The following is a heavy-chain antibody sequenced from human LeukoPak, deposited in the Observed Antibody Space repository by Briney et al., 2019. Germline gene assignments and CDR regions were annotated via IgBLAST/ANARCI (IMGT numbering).Heavy chain of an antibody. CDR2: INWNSDTK. Sequence: GGSLRLSCVGAGFAFHNYAMHWVRRPPGKGLEWVSAINWNSDTKAYADSVKGRFTIARDRARNSLYLQMDSLRSEDPALYYCAKDTGGNGAYFYAMDVWGQATSATVSS. D-gene: IGHD4-23*01. CDR3: AKDTGGNGAYFYAMDV. CDR1: GFAFHNYA. J-gene: IGHJ6*02. V-gene: IGHV3-9*01.